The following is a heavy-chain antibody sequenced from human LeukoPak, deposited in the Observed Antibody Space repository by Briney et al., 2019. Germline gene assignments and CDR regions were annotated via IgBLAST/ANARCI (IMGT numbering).Heavy chain of an antibody. V-gene: IGHV3-30*02. D-gene: IGHD3-22*01. CDR3: AKDSSDWAFDY. CDR1: GFTFSSYG. Sequence: GGSLRLSCAASGFTFSSYGMHWARQAPGKGLEWVAFIRSGGGNKYYADSVKGRFTTSRDNSKYTLHLQMNSLRDEDTAVYYCAKDSSDWAFDYWGQGTLVTVSS. J-gene: IGHJ4*02. CDR2: IRSGGGNK.